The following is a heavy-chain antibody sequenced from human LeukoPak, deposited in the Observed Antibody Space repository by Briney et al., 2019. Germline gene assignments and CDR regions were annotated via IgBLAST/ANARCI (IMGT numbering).Heavy chain of an antibody. Sequence: PGGSLRLSCAASGFTFSNYWMSWVRQAPGKGLEWVANIKADGSTKNYMDPMKGRFTISRDNAKNSLYLQMNSLRAEDTAVYFCARDGPCFGEFFDYWGQGTLVTVSS. D-gene: IGHD3-10*01. CDR3: ARDGPCFGEFFDY. CDR2: IKADGSTK. CDR1: GFTFSNYW. J-gene: IGHJ4*02. V-gene: IGHV3-7*01.